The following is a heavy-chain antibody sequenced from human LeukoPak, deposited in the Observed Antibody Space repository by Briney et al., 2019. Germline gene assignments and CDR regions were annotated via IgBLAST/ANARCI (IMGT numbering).Heavy chain of an antibody. J-gene: IGHJ5*02. CDR1: GGSISSSSYY. Sequence: SETLSLTCTVSGGSISSSSYYWGWIRQPPGKGLEWIGSIYYSGSTYYNPSLKSRVTISVDTSKNQFSLKLSSVTAADTAVYYCARGITGTGYWFDPWGQGTLVTVSS. CDR2: IYYSGST. CDR3: ARGITGTGYWFDP. V-gene: IGHV4-39*07. D-gene: IGHD1/OR15-1a*01.